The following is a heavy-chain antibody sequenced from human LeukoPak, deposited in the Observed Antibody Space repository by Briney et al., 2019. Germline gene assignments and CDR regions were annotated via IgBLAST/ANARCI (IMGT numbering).Heavy chain of an antibody. CDR2: IIPIFGTA. D-gene: IGHD4-17*01. CDR3: ATSRDYGDQYYLDY. V-gene: IGHV1-69*06. Sequence: SVKVSCKASGGTFSSYAISWVRQAPGQGLEWMGGIIPIFGTANYAQKFQGRVTITADKSTSTAYMELSSLRSEDTAVYYCATSRDYGDQYYLDYWGQGTLVTVSS. J-gene: IGHJ4*02. CDR1: GGTFSSYA.